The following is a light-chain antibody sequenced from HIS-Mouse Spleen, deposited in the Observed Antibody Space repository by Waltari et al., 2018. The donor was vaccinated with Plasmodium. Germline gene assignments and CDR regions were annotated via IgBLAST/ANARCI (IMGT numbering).Light chain of an antibody. CDR2: KDS. J-gene: IGLJ3*02. V-gene: IGLV3-27*01. CDR1: VLAKKY. Sequence: SYELTQPSSVSVSPGQTARLTCSGDVLAKKYARWFQQKPGQAPGRVIYKDSERPSGIPEGFSVSSSGNTVTLPMSGAQVEDEADYYCYSAADNNLVFGGGTKLTVL. CDR3: YSAADNNLV.